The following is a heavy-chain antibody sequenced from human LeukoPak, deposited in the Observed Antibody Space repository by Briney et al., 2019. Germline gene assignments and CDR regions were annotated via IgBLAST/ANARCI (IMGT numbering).Heavy chain of an antibody. CDR3: ARDNRYGYNSFDY. J-gene: IGHJ4*02. CDR2: IYSGGST. D-gene: IGHD5-24*01. CDR1: GFTVSSNY. Sequence: PGGSLRLSCAASGFTVSSNYMSWVRQAPGKGLEWVSVIYSGGSTYYADSVKGRFTISRDNSKNTLFLQMNSLRAEDTAVYYCARDNRYGYNSFDYWGQGTLVTVSS. V-gene: IGHV3-53*05.